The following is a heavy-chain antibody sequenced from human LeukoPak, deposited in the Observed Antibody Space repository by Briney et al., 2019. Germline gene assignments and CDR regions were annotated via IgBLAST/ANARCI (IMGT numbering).Heavy chain of an antibody. J-gene: IGHJ4*02. CDR2: IHSSGII. CDR1: GGSISSYY. CDR3: VRDEANSGYPDY. V-gene: IGHV4-4*07. Sequence: PSETLSLTCTVSGGSISSYYWSWIRQPVGKAPEWTGRIHSSGIINYNPSLKSRVTISLDYSNNQVSLKLNYMTAADTAVYYCVRDEANSGYPDYWGQGTLATVSS. D-gene: IGHD3-22*01.